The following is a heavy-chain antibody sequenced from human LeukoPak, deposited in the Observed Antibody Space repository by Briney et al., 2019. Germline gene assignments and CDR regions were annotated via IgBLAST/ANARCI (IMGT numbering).Heavy chain of an antibody. J-gene: IGHJ4*02. D-gene: IGHD4-11*01. Sequence: PGGSLRLSCAASRFTFSSYDMNWVRQAPGKGLEWVSYISYSGSNTHYADYVKGRFTIPSDNAKNSLYLQMNSLRAEDTGYYYCARGVYSYDYWAQGTLVSVSS. CDR2: ISYSGSNT. CDR3: ARGVYSYDY. CDR1: RFTFSSYD. V-gene: IGHV3-48*03.